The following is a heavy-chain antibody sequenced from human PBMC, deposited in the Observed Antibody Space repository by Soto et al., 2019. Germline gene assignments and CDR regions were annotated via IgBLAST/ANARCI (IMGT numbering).Heavy chain of an antibody. J-gene: IGHJ6*02. D-gene: IGHD2-8*02. V-gene: IGHV1-2*04. Sequence: ASVKVSCKASGYTFTGYYMHWVRQAPGQGLEWMGWISPNSGGTNYAQKFQGWVTMTRDTSISTAYMELSRLRSDDTAVYYCARDSRTGYYYYGMDVWGQGTTVTVSS. CDR2: ISPNSGGT. CDR3: ARDSRTGYYYYGMDV. CDR1: GYTFTGYY.